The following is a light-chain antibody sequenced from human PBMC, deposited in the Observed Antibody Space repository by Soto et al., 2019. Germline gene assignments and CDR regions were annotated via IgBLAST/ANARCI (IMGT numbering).Light chain of an antibody. J-gene: IGKJ4*01. CDR2: DAS. CDR3: QQRSNWLT. Sequence: FTQSPATLSLSPGERATLSCRASQSVSSYLAWYQQKPGQAPRLLIYDASNRATGIPARFSGSGSGTDFTLTISSPEPEDFAVYYCQQRSNWLTFGGGTKVDIK. V-gene: IGKV3-11*01. CDR1: QSVSSY.